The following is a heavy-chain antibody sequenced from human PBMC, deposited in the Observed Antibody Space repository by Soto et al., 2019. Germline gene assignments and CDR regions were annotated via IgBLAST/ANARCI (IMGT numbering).Heavy chain of an antibody. CDR2: IYYSGST. CDR1: GGSISSGDYY. V-gene: IGHV4-30-4*01. J-gene: IGHJ4*02. CDR3: ARDFSPRYCGGDCYSYFDY. Sequence: QVQLQESGPGLVKPSQTLSLTCTVSGGSISSGDYYWSWIRQPPGKGLGWIGDIYYSGSTYYNPSLKSRVTISVDTSKNQFSLKLSSVTAADTAVYYCARDFSPRYCGGDCYSYFDYWGQGTLVTVSS. D-gene: IGHD2-21*02.